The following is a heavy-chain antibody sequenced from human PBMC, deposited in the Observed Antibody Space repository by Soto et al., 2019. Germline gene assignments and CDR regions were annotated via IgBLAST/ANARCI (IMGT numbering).Heavy chain of an antibody. D-gene: IGHD3-16*01. V-gene: IGHV4-4*02. CDR3: ARDFKAPNDAWAFDY. CDR1: GASISSSDW. J-gene: IGHJ4*02. CDR2: IYHGGTT. Sequence: QVQLQESGPGLVMPSGTLSLTCAVSGASISSSDWWNWVRQPPGKGLEWIGEIYHGGTTIYNPSLNRRVSISIDESKNHFSLTLTSVTAADTAVYYCARDFKAPNDAWAFDYWGQGILVTVSS.